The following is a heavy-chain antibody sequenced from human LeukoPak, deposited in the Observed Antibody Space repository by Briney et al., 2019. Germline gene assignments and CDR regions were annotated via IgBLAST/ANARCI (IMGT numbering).Heavy chain of an antibody. J-gene: IGHJ5*02. CDR1: GFTFSSYS. Sequence: GGSLRLSCAASGFTFSSYSMNWVRQAPGKGLEWVSSISSSSSYIYYADSVKGRFTISRDNAKNSLYLQTNSLRAEDTAVYYCARGGYSYGSNWFDPWGQGTLVTVSS. CDR3: ARGGYSYGSNWFDP. D-gene: IGHD5-18*01. CDR2: ISSSSSYI. V-gene: IGHV3-21*01.